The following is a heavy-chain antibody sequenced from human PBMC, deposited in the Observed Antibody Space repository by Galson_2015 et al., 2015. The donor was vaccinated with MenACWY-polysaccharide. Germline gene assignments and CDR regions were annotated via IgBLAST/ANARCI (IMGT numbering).Heavy chain of an antibody. CDR2: ISDSGGTT. CDR3: AKAHIAARPDRRMVYYYYMDV. V-gene: IGHV3-23*01. D-gene: IGHD6-6*01. CDR1: GFTFSSYA. Sequence: SLRLSCAASGFTFSSYAMSWVRQAPGKGPEWVSAISDSGGTTFYADSVKGRFTISRDNSKNTLSLQMISLRVEDTAVYYCAKAHIAARPDRRMVYYYYMDVWGKGTMVTVSS. J-gene: IGHJ6*03.